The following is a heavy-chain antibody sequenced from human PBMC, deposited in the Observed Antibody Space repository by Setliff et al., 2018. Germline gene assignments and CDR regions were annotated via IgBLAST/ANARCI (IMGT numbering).Heavy chain of an antibody. D-gene: IGHD2-21*01. CDR2: INGDGSVA. J-gene: IGHJ6*02. CDR3: TREIVVFTDIDYYYSGMDV. V-gene: IGHV3-74*01. Sequence: GGSLRLSCAASGFTFSDHYMDWVRQAPGKGLEWVARINGDGSVANYADAVKGRFTISRDNAKNTLSLQMNTLKAEDTAVYYCTREIVVFTDIDYYYSGMDVWGQGTAVTVSS. CDR1: GFTFSDHY.